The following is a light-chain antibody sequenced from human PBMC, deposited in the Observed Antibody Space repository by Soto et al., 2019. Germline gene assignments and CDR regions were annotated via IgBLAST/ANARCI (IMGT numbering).Light chain of an antibody. CDR2: DAS. CDR3: QQRSNWPT. V-gene: IGKV3-11*01. Sequence: EIVLTQSPATLSLSPGDRATLSCRASQSLSSYLAWYQQKPGQAPRLLIYDASNRATGIPARFSGSGSGTDFTLTISSLEPEDFAVYYCQQRSNWPTFGGGTKVDIK. J-gene: IGKJ4*01. CDR1: QSLSSY.